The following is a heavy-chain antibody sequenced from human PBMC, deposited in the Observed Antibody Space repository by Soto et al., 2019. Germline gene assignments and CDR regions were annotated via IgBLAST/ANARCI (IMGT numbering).Heavy chain of an antibody. J-gene: IGHJ4*02. Sequence: GASVEVSCKASGYTFASCGSRWVRQAPGEGLEWVGWINTSNDNKPYAQKLQGRLTLTTDTSTSTAYMDLTTLRSDDTAVYFCARDPGAASFDFWAQGTLVTVSS. CDR1: GYTFASCG. D-gene: IGHD2-15*01. CDR2: INTSNDNK. V-gene: IGHV1-18*01. CDR3: ARDPGAASFDF.